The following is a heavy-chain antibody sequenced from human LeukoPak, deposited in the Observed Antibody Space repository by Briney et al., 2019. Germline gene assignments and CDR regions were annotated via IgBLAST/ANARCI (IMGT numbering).Heavy chain of an antibody. Sequence: SETLSLTCTVSGGSISSSSAYWGWIRQPPGKGLEWIGSIYYSKNTYYNPSLKSRVTISADTSKNQFSLKLSSVTAADTAVYFCARSAAGLSYGMDVWGQGTTVTVSS. J-gene: IGHJ6*02. V-gene: IGHV4-39*01. D-gene: IGHD6-13*01. CDR2: IYYSKNT. CDR1: GGSISSSSAY. CDR3: ARSAAGLSYGMDV.